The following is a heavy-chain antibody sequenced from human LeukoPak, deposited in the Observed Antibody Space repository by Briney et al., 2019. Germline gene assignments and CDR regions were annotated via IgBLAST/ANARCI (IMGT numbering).Heavy chain of an antibody. CDR1: GFTFSSYG. D-gene: IGHD3-22*01. J-gene: IGHJ4*02. V-gene: IGHV3-30*03. CDR3: FAGYYDSSGSYFDY. CDR2: ISRDGSNK. Sequence: GGSLRLSCAASGFTFSSYGMHWVRQAPGKGLEWVAVISRDGSNKYYADSVKGRFTISRDNSKNTLYLQMNSLRAEDTAVYYCFAGYYDSSGSYFDYWGQGTLVTVSS.